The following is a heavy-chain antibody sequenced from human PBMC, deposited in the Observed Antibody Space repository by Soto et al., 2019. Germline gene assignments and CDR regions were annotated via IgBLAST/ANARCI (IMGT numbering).Heavy chain of an antibody. D-gene: IGHD1-26*01. CDR2: IDPSDSYT. Sequence: GESLKISCKGSGYSFTSYWISWVRQMPGKVLEWMGRIDPSDSYTNYSPSFQGHVTISADKSISTAYLQWSSLKASDTAMYYCARRIVGSTSDAFDIWGQGXMVTV. CDR1: GYSFTSYW. CDR3: ARRIVGSTSDAFDI. V-gene: IGHV5-10-1*01. J-gene: IGHJ3*02.